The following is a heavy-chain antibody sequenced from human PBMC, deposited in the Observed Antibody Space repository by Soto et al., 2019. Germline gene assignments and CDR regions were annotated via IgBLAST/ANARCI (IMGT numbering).Heavy chain of an antibody. V-gene: IGHV3-23*01. Sequence: VSLRLSCIASGFTFSNYAMSWVRQAPGKGLEWVSTISDNGANTFIGDSMKDHFDISRDNSKNTVFLHLSTVRAEDTAIYYCARAIGADFFDYWGQGTPVTVSS. CDR1: GFTFSNYA. CDR3: ARAIGADFFDY. CDR2: ISDNGANT. J-gene: IGHJ4*02. D-gene: IGHD6-25*01.